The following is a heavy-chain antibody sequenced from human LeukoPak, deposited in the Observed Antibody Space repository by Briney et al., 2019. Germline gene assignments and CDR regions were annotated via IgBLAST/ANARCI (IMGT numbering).Heavy chain of an antibody. Sequence: GGSLRLSCAASGFTFSISGMHWVRQAPGKGLVWVSLMNSGVSSTWYADSVKGRFTISRDNAKNTVYLQMDSLRAEDTAVYYCLKDADYWGHGTRVTVSS. J-gene: IGHJ4*01. CDR2: MNSGVSST. CDR1: GFTFSISG. V-gene: IGHV3-74*01. CDR3: LKDADY.